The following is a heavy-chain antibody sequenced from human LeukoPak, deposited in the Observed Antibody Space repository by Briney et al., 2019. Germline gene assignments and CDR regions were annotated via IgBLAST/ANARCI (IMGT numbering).Heavy chain of an antibody. Sequence: ASVKVSCKTTEDTLRNVAFSWVRQAPGQGLEWLGGITPMIATASYSQKFQGRVSINADKSTNTVYMELSSLKLEDTAVYYCARGAGWLYDWGQGTLVIVSS. CDR3: ARGAGWLYD. CDR1: EDTLRNVA. V-gene: IGHV1-69*06. J-gene: IGHJ4*02. CDR2: ITPMIATA. D-gene: IGHD3-22*01.